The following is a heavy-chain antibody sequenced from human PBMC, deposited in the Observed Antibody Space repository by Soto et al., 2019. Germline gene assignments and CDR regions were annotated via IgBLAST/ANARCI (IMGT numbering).Heavy chain of an antibody. D-gene: IGHD4-17*01. V-gene: IGHV4-31*03. CDR1: GGSISSVGYY. Sequence: PSETLSLTCTVSGGSISSVGYYWSWIRQHPGKGLEWIGYIYYSGSTYYNPSLKSRVTISVDTSKNQFSLKLSSVTAADTAVYYCARFDYGGNSLLYWGQGTLVTVSS. J-gene: IGHJ4*02. CDR2: IYYSGST. CDR3: ARFDYGGNSLLY.